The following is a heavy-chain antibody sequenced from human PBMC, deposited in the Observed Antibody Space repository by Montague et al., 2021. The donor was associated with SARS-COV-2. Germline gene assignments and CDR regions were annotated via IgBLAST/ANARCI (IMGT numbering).Heavy chain of an antibody. D-gene: IGHD2-15*01. Sequence: SETLFLTCAVYGGSFSGYYWSWIRQPPGMGLEWIGGITDGGNTDYNPSLKSRVTLSVDTSKRHFSLTLTSLTAVDTSVYYCARRQLGYCDGVGCPLDAFDIWGQGTTVTVSS. J-gene: IGHJ3*02. CDR2: ITDGGNT. V-gene: IGHV4-34*01. CDR3: ARRQLGYCDGVGCPLDAFDI. CDR1: GGSFSGYY.